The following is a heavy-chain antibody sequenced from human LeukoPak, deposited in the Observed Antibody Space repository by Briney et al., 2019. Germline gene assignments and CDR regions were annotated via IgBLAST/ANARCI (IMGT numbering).Heavy chain of an antibody. CDR3: AKEFARIGAYFDY. Sequence: GRSLRLSCAASGFTFSSYGMHWVRQAPGKGLEWVAVISYDGSNKYYADSVKGRFTITRDNSKNTLYLQMNGLEGEDTAVYYCAKEFARIGAYFDYWGQGALVTVSS. CDR1: GFTFSSYG. D-gene: IGHD2-15*01. V-gene: IGHV3-30*18. J-gene: IGHJ4*02. CDR2: ISYDGSNK.